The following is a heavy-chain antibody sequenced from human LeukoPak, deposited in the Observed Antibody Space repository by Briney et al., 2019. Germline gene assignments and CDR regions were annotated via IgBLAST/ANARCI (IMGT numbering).Heavy chain of an antibody. V-gene: IGHV1-69*04. J-gene: IGHJ4*02. CDR1: GGTFSSYT. CDR3: ARDPPYSSSPRVFDY. D-gene: IGHD6-6*01. Sequence: SVKVSCKASGGTFSSYTISWVRQAPGQGLEWMGRIIPILGIANYAQKFQGRVTITADKSTSTAYMELSSLRSEDAAVYYCARDPPYSSSPRVFDYWGQGTLVTVSS. CDR2: IIPILGIA.